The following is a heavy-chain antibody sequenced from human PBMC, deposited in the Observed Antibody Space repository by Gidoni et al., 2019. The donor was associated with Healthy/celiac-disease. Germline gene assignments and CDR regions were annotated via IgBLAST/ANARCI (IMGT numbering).Heavy chain of an antibody. V-gene: IGHV3-13*01. CDR1: GFTFSSYD. Sequence: EVQLVESGGGLVQPGGSLRLSCAASGFTFSSYDMHWVRQATGKGLEWVSAIGTAGDTYYPGSVKGRFTISRENAKNSLYLQMNSLRAGDTAVYYCARGSPNIGKDSDAFDIWGQGTMVTVSS. J-gene: IGHJ3*02. D-gene: IGHD2-15*01. CDR2: IGTAGDT. CDR3: ARGSPNIGKDSDAFDI.